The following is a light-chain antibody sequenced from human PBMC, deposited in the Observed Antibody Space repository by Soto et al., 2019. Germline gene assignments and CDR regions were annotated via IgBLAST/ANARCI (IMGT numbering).Light chain of an antibody. CDR1: QGISNY. CDR3: QKYNSAPPFT. J-gene: IGKJ3*01. V-gene: IGKV1-27*01. Sequence: DIQMPRSPSALSASVGDRVTITCRASQGISNYLAWYQQKPGKVPKLLIYAASTLQSGVPSRFSGSGSGTDFTLTISSLQPEDVATYYCQKYNSAPPFTFGPGTKVDIK. CDR2: AAS.